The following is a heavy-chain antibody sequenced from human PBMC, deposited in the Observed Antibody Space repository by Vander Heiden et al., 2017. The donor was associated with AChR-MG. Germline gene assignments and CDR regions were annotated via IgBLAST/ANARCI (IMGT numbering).Heavy chain of an antibody. CDR1: GGTFSSYA. CDR2: IIPIFGTA. V-gene: IGHV1-69*01. CDR3: ARAGGLYYYDSSGYYRLFD. D-gene: IGHD3-22*01. Sequence: QVQLVQSGAEVKKPGSSVKVSCKASGGTFSSYATGWVRQAPGQGLEWMGGIIPIFGTANYAQKFQGRVTITADESTSTAYMELSSLRSEDTAVYYCARAGGLYYYDSSGYYRLFDWGQGTLVTVSS. J-gene: IGHJ4*02.